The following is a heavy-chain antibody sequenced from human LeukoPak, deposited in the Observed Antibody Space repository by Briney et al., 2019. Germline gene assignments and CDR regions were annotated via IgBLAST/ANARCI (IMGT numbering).Heavy chain of an antibody. D-gene: IGHD3-22*01. J-gene: IGHJ3*02. V-gene: IGHV4-30-4*01. Sequence: SQTLSLTCTVSGGSISSGDYYWSWIRQPPGTGLEWMGYIYYSGSTYYNPSLKSRVTISVDTSKNQFSLKLSSVTAADTAVYYCARSPSITMIVVAGAFDIWGQGTMVTVSS. CDR1: GGSISSGDYY. CDR3: ARSPSITMIVVAGAFDI. CDR2: IYYSGST.